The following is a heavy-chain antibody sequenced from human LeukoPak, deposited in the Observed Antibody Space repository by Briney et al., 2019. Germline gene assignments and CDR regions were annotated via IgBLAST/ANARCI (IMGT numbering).Heavy chain of an antibody. CDR3: ARDQAVTNYYYYYGMDV. D-gene: IGHD4-17*01. CDR1: GGSISSGGYY. V-gene: IGHV4-31*03. Sequence: SETLSLTCTVSGGSISSGGYYWSWIRQHPGKGLEWIGYIYYSGSTYYNPSLKSRVTISVDTSKNQFSLKLSSVTAAGTAVYYCARDQAVTNYYYYYGMDVWGQGTTVTVSS. J-gene: IGHJ6*02. CDR2: IYYSGST.